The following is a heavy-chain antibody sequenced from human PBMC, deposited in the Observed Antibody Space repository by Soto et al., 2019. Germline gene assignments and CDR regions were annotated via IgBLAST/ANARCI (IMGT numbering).Heavy chain of an antibody. Sequence: PGGSLRLSCGASGFTFSSYGMHWVRQAPGKGLEWVAVISYDGSNKYYADSVKGRFTISRDNSKNTLYLQMNSLRAEDTAVYYCAKWDGSDEYYFDYWGQGTLVTVSS. D-gene: IGHD3-10*01. CDR2: ISYDGSNK. CDR1: GFTFSSYG. CDR3: AKWDGSDEYYFDY. J-gene: IGHJ4*02. V-gene: IGHV3-30*18.